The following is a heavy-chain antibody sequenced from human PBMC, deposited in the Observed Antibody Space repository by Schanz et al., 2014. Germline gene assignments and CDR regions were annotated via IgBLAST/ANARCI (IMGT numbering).Heavy chain of an antibody. Sequence: EVQLVESGGGLVQPGGSLRLSCAASGFTFSSYSMNWVRQAPGKGLEWVSYISSASGGDTYYADSVKGRFTISRDNSKNTLYLQMNSLRAEDTAVYYCAKVRYSSGWRGDYFDEWGQGALVTVSS. CDR3: AKVRYSSGWRGDYFDE. J-gene: IGHJ4*02. D-gene: IGHD6-25*01. V-gene: IGHV3-23*04. CDR1: GFTFSSYS. CDR2: YISSASGGDT.